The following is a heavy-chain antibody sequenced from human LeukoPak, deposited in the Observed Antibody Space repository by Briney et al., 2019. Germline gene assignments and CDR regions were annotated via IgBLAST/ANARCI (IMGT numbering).Heavy chain of an antibody. V-gene: IGHV4-61*02. CDR3: ARDRADSSGYYYHFDY. CDR2: IYTSGST. J-gene: IGHJ4*02. CDR1: GGSISSGSYY. Sequence: SETLSLTCTVSGGSISSGSYYWSWIRQPAGKGLEWIGRIYTSGSTNYNPSLKSRVTISVDTSKNQFSLKLSSVTAADTAAYYCARDRADSSGYYYHFDYWGQGTLVTVSS. D-gene: IGHD3-22*01.